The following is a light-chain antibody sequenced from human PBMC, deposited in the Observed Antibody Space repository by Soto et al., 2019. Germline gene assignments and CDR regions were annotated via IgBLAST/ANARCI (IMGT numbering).Light chain of an antibody. J-gene: IGLJ1*01. CDR3: SSSTTRSTV. V-gene: IGLV2-14*01. CDR1: SSDGGDYKH. Sequence: QSALTQPASVSGSPGQSITISCTGTSSDGGDYKHVSWYQQHPGKAPKLMIYEVTYRPSGVSNRCSGSKSGNTASLTISGLQAEDEADYYCSSSTTRSTVFGTGTQLTVL. CDR2: EVT.